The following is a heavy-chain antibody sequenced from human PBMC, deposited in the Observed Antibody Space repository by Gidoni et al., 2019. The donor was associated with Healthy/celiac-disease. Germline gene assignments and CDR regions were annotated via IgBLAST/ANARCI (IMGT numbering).Heavy chain of an antibody. Sequence: QVQLVQSGAEVKKPGASVKVSCKASGYTFTSYYMHWVRQAPGQGLEWMGIINPSGGSTSYAQKFQGRVTMTRDTSTSTVYMELSSLRSEDTAVYYCARAPRATVTPYYFDYWGQGTLVTVSS. D-gene: IGHD4-17*01. V-gene: IGHV1-46*01. CDR3: ARAPRATVTPYYFDY. J-gene: IGHJ4*02. CDR2: INPSGGST. CDR1: GYTFTSYY.